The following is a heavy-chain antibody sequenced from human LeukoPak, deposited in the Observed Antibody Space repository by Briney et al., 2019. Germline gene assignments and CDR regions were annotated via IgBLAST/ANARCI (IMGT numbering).Heavy chain of an antibody. CDR1: GYTFTAYA. Sequence: ASVKVSCKASGYTFTAYAINWVRQAPGQGLEWMGWISAHNGNTNFAQELQGRVTMTADTSTSTAYMELRSLRSGDTAVYYCARVGYDSSGSYRFPIDYWGQGTLVTVSS. D-gene: IGHD3-22*01. CDR3: ARVGYDSSGSYRFPIDY. J-gene: IGHJ4*02. CDR2: ISAHNGNT. V-gene: IGHV1-18*01.